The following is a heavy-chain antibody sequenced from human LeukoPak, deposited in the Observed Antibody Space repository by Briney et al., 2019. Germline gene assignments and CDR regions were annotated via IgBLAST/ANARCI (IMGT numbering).Heavy chain of an antibody. CDR3: ARGSHYTSGSYFGPGFDP. J-gene: IGHJ5*02. CDR2: TSYDGSNK. D-gene: IGHD3-10*01. Sequence: QSGGSLRLSCAASGFTFSTYAMHWVRQAPGKGLEWVAVTSYDGSNKYYADSVKGRFSISRDNSKNTLHLQMNSLRAEDTAVYYCARGSHYTSGSYFGPGFDPWGQGTLVTVSS. CDR1: GFTFSTYA. V-gene: IGHV3-30*04.